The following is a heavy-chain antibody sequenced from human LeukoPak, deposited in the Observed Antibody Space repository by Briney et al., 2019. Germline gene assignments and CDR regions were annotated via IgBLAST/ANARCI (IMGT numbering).Heavy chain of an antibody. CDR3: AREVLAEPLDN. CDR1: GYTFTSYG. V-gene: IGHV1-18*01. Sequence: ASVKVSCKASGYTFTSYGISWVRQAPGQGLEWMGWISAYNGNTNYAQKLQGRVTMTTDTSTSTAYMELRSMRSDHTAVSYCAREVLAEPLDNWGQGSLVTVSS. J-gene: IGHJ4*02. D-gene: IGHD3-3*02. CDR2: ISAYNGNT.